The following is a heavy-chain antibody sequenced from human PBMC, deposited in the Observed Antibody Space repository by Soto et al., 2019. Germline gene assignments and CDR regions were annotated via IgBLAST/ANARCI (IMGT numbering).Heavy chain of an antibody. J-gene: IGHJ6*03. CDR3: ARDGGGSYSYYYYYMDV. V-gene: IGHV1-46*01. CDR2: INPSGGST. Sequence: ASVKVSCKASGYTFTSYYMHWVRQAPGQGLEWMGIINPSGGSTSYAQKFQGRVTMTRDTSTSTVYMELSSLRSEDTAVYYCARDGGGSYSYYYYYMDVWGKGTTVTVSS. CDR1: GYTFTSYY. D-gene: IGHD1-26*01.